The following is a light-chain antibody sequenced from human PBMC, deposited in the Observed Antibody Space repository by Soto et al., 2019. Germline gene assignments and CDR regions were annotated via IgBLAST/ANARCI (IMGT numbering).Light chain of an antibody. J-gene: IGKJ1*01. V-gene: IGKV3-20*01. CDR3: QQYGSPWT. CDR2: GAS. CDR1: QSVSSSY. Sequence: EIVLTQSPGTLSLSPGERATLSCRASQSVSSSYLAWYQQKPGQAPRLLIYGASSRATGIPDRFSGSGSGTDFTLTISRLETEDFAVYYWQQYGSPWTFGQGTKVEIK.